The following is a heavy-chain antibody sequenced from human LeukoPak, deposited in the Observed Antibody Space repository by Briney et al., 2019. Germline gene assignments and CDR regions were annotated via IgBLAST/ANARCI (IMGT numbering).Heavy chain of an antibody. D-gene: IGHD3-3*01. CDR2: IYYSGST. J-gene: IGHJ6*02. V-gene: IGHV4-31*03. CDR3: ARGDQRITTFGVPISPPPYGMDV. Sequence: PSQTLSLTCTVSGGSISSGGYYWSWIRQHPGKGLEWIGYIYYSGSTYYNPSLKSRVTITVDTSKNQFSLKLSSVTAADTAVYYCARGDQRITTFGVPISPPPYGMDVWGQGTTVTVSS. CDR1: GGSISSGGYY.